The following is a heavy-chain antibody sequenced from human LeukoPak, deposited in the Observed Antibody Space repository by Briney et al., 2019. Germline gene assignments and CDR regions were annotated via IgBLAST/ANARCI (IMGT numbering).Heavy chain of an antibody. J-gene: IGHJ6*02. Sequence: ASVKVSCKASGYTFTAYGINWVRQAPGQGLEWMGWISAYNGNTNYGQNLQGRATMATDTSTSTTYLELRSLRFDDTAVYYCARSSGYYPHDYGMDVWGQGTTVTVSS. CDR2: ISAYNGNT. CDR1: GYTFTAYG. CDR3: ARSSGYYPHDYGMDV. D-gene: IGHD5-12*01. V-gene: IGHV1-18*01.